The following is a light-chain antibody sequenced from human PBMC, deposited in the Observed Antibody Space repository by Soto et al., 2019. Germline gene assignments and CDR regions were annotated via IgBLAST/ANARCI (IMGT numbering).Light chain of an antibody. CDR2: TAS. CDR1: QTIGKY. Sequence: DIQMTQSPSSLSASVGDRVTISCRPSQTIGKYLNWYQQKPGQAPKLLIYTASTLPSGVPSRFSGSRPGTNFTLTISSLQPEDFETYYCQQSYNTPQTLGQGTKVDI. V-gene: IGKV1-39*01. J-gene: IGKJ1*01. CDR3: QQSYNTPQT.